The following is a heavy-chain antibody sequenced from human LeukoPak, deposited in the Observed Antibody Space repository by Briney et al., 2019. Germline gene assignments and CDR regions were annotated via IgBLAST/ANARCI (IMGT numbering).Heavy chain of an antibody. V-gene: IGHV1-46*01. Sequence: ASVKVSCKASGYTFTSYAMNWVRQAPGQGLEWMGIINPSGGSTNYAQKFQGRVTMTRDTSTSTVYMELSSLRSEDTAVYYCARGQTYDFWSGAFRPMDVWGKGTTVTVSS. J-gene: IGHJ6*04. D-gene: IGHD3-3*01. CDR3: ARGQTYDFWSGAFRPMDV. CDR1: GYTFTSYA. CDR2: INPSGGST.